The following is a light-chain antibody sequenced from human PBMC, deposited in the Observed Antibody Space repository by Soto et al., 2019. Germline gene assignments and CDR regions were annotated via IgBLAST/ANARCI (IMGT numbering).Light chain of an antibody. Sequence: DIQMTQSPSSLSASVGDRVTITCRASQDISDYLAWYQQKPGQVPNLLIYDASTLQTGVPSRFRGSGFGTEFTLTITGLQPDDFATYYCQQHDDYSHATFGQGTKVDIK. CDR3: QQHDDYSHAT. V-gene: IGKV1-27*01. CDR1: QDISDY. CDR2: DAS. J-gene: IGKJ2*01.